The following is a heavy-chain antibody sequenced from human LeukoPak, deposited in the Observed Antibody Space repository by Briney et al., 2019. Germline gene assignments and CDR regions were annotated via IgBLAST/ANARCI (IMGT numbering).Heavy chain of an antibody. CDR3: ARQTGSGLFILP. Sequence: SETLSLTCTVPGGSISSYYWSWIRQPPGKGLEWIGQIYYRGSHNYNPSLKSRVIISVDTSKNQFSLKLSSVTAADTAVYYCARQTGSGLFILPGGQGTLVTVSS. CDR1: GGSISSYY. J-gene: IGHJ4*02. D-gene: IGHD3/OR15-3a*01. V-gene: IGHV4-59*01. CDR2: IYYRGSH.